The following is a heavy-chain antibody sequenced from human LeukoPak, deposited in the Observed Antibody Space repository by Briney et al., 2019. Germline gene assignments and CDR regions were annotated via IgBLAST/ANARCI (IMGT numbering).Heavy chain of an antibody. CDR1: VGSISSGGYS. D-gene: IGHD4-17*01. J-gene: IGHJ4*02. CDR3: ARVISGGDYIFDY. V-gene: IGHV4-30-2*06. CDR2: IYHSGST. Sequence: SETLSLTCAVSVGSISSGGYSWSWIRQSPGKGLEWIGYIYHSGSTYYNPSLKSRVTISVDRSKNQFSLKLSSVTAADTAVYYCARVISGGDYIFDYWGQGTLVTVSS.